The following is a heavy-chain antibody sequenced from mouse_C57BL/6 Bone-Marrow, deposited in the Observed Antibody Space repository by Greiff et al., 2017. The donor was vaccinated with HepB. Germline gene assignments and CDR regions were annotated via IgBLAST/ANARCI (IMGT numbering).Heavy chain of an antibody. Sequence: QVQLQQPGAELVKPGASVKLSCKASGYTFTSYWMHWVKQRPGQGLEWIGMIHPNSGSTNYNEKFKSKATLTVDKSSSTAYMQLSSLTSEDSVVYYCARDFTTVVARYAMDYWGQGTSVTVSS. CDR1: GYTFTSYW. CDR3: ARDFTTVVARYAMDY. J-gene: IGHJ4*01. D-gene: IGHD1-1*01. V-gene: IGHV1-64*01. CDR2: IHPNSGST.